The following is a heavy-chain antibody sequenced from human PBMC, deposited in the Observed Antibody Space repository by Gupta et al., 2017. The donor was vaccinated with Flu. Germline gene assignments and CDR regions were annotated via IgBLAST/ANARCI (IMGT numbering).Heavy chain of an antibody. J-gene: IGHJ5*02. D-gene: IGHD3-16*01. Sequence: RQSAGKGLEWIGDTKHGEYANCNPSLRGRFTISLDTSKNQISLKVDSVIAADTGVYFCARLGLIGFGGNWFDPWGKGTQVTVSS. CDR3: ARLGLIGFGGNWFDP. CDR2: TKHGEYA. V-gene: IGHV4-34*01.